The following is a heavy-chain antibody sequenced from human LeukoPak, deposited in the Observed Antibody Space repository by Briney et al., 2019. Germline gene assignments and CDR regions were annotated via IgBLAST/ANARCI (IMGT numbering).Heavy chain of an antibody. V-gene: IGHV4-34*01. CDR2: INHSGST. CDR1: GGSSSGYY. Sequence: SETLSLTCAVYGGSSSGYYWSWIRQPPGKGLEWIGEINHSGSTNYNPSLKSRVTISVDTSKNQFSLKPSSVTAADTAVYYCARGGDTAAVNSNWFDPWGQGTLVTVSS. CDR3: ARGGDTAAVNSNWFDP. J-gene: IGHJ5*02. D-gene: IGHD3-16*01.